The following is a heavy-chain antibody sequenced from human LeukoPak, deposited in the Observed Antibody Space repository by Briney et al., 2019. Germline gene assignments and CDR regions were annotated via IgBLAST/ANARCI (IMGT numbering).Heavy chain of an antibody. V-gene: IGHV4-59*01. CDR1: GGSISSYY. CDR2: IYYSGST. Sequence: SETLSLTCTVSGGSISSYYWSWIRQPPGKGLEWIGYIYYSGSTSYNPSLKSRVTISVDTSKNQFSLKLSSVTAADTAVYYCAREKVVGATGFDYWGQGTLVTVSS. D-gene: IGHD1-26*01. CDR3: AREKVVGATGFDY. J-gene: IGHJ4*02.